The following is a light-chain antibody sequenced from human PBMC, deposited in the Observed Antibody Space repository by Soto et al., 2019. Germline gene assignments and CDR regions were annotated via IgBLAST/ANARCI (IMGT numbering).Light chain of an antibody. V-gene: IGKV3-20*01. Sequence: EIVLTQSPGTLSLSPGERATLSCRASQSVSSSYLAWYQQKPGQAPRLLIYGASSRATGIPDRFSGSGSGTDFTLTISRLEAEDFAVYYCQQYGSSVGTFGQGTQLEIK. CDR1: QSVSSSY. CDR2: GAS. CDR3: QQYGSSVGT. J-gene: IGKJ2*01.